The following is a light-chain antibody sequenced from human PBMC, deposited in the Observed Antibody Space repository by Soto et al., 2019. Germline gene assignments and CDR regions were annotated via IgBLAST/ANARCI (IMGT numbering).Light chain of an antibody. CDR3: YTYAGGSTYL. Sequence: QSVLNQPASVSGSPGQSITISCTGTSSDVGSYNLVSWYQQHPGKAPKLMIYEVTKRPSGVSNRFSGSKSGNAASLTISGLQAEDETDYYCYTYAGGSTYLFGTGTKVTVL. J-gene: IGLJ1*01. CDR1: SSDVGSYNL. V-gene: IGLV2-23*02. CDR2: EVT.